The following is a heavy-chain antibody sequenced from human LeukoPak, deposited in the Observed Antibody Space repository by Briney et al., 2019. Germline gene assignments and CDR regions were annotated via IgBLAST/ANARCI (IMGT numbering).Heavy chain of an antibody. CDR2: ISYDGSNK. CDR3: ASPPHSDYGDYVVDY. CDR1: GFTFSSYA. J-gene: IGHJ4*02. V-gene: IGHV3-30*04. D-gene: IGHD4-17*01. Sequence: PGGSLRLSCAASGFTFSSYAMHWVRQAPGKGLEWVAVISYDGSNKYYADSVKGRFTISRDNSKNTLYLQMNSLRAEDTAVYYCASPPHSDYGDYVVDYLGQGTLVTVSS.